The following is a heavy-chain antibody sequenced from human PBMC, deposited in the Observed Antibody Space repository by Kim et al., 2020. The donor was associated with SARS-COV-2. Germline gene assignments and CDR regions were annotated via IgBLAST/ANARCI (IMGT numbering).Heavy chain of an antibody. CDR3: ARGPEGYGLDYYYYSMDV. V-gene: IGHV1-46*01. CDR1: GYTFTRYY. J-gene: IGHJ6*02. CDR2: INPSGGTT. Sequence: ASVKVSCKASGYTFTRYYIHWVRQAPGQGLEWMGMINPSGGTTSFAQKFLGRVTMTRDTSTSTVYMELSGLRSEDTAVFFCARGPEGYGLDYYYYSMDVWGQGTTVAVSS. D-gene: IGHD4-17*01.